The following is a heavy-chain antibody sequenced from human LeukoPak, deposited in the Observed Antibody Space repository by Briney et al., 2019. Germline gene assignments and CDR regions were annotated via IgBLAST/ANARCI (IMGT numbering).Heavy chain of an antibody. CDR1: GFTFSTYN. J-gene: IGHJ4*02. D-gene: IGHD3-22*01. CDR3: AVSSSGYSRFDS. CDR2: ISFGGSYI. V-gene: IGHV3-21*01. Sequence: GGSLRLSYVASGFTFSTYNMNWVRQAPGKGLEWVSSISFGGSYIYYADSVKGRFTISRDNAKNSLYLQMNSLRAEDTAVYYCAVSSSGYSRFDSWGRGTLVTASS.